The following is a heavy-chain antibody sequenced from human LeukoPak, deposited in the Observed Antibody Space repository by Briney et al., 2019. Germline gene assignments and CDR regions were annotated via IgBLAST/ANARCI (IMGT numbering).Heavy chain of an antibody. V-gene: IGHV3-23*01. J-gene: IGHJ4*02. CDR2: IGSGGTT. CDR1: GFTFSSYA. D-gene: IGHD5-24*01. Sequence: PGGSLRLSCAASGFTFSSYAMSWVRQAPGKGLEWVSAIGSGGTTYYADSVKGRFTISRDNSKNTLFLQMNSLRAEDTAVYYCARDTGYNTFDYWGQGTLVTVSS. CDR3: ARDTGYNTFDY.